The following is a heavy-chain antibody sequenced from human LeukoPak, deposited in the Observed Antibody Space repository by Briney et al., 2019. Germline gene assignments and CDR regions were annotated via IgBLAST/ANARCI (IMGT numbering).Heavy chain of an antibody. J-gene: IGHJ3*02. V-gene: IGHV1-2*02. CDR1: GYTFTGYY. CDR3: ASVGFDDAFDI. Sequence: GASVKVSCKASGYTFTGYYMHWVRQAPAQGLEWMGWINPNSGGTNYAQKSQGRVTMTRDTTISTAYMELSRLRSDDTAVYYCASVGFDDAFDIWGQGTMVTVSS. CDR2: INPNSGGT. D-gene: IGHD3-10*01.